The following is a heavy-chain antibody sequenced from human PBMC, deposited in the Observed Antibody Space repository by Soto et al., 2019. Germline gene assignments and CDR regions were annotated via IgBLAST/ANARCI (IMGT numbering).Heavy chain of an antibody. V-gene: IGHV4-38-2*01. J-gene: IGHJ5*02. D-gene: IGHD3-22*01. Sequence: SEPLSLTCADSGYSLSSRYYLARLRQPPGEGLESVGRIQRGGSTYYNPSLYSRVTLSIEMTNNHVSLILNSVTAADTAVYYCARVGPWVPYYYDSCPYTLENWFDPWGQGTLVTVSS. CDR3: ARVGPWVPYYYDSCPYTLENWFDP. CDR2: IQRGGST. CDR1: GYSLSSRYY.